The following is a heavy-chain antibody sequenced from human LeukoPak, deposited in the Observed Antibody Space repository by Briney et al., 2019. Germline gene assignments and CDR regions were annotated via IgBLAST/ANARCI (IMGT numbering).Heavy chain of an antibody. CDR1: GGSISSTYDH. Sequence: SETLSLTCTVSGGSISSTYDHWDWIRQPPGKGLEWIGGIYYSGSTYYNPSLKSRVTISVDTSKNQFSLKLSSVTAADTAVYYCARHFSSSSVDDLWGRGTLVTVSS. D-gene: IGHD6-13*01. CDR2: IYYSGST. J-gene: IGHJ2*01. V-gene: IGHV4-39*01. CDR3: ARHFSSSSVDDL.